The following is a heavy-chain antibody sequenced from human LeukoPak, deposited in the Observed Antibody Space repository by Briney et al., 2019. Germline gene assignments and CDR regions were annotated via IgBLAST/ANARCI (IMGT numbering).Heavy chain of an antibody. CDR1: GFTFNNYA. V-gene: IGHV3-23*01. Sequence: PGGSLRLSCAASGFTFNNYAMTWVRQAPGKGLEWVSAISNGGNNTYYADSVKGRFTISRDNSKNTLYLQMNSLRAEDTAVYYCARADYGDYVEYWGQGTLVTVSS. CDR2: ISNGGNNT. CDR3: ARADYGDYVEY. J-gene: IGHJ4*02. D-gene: IGHD4-17*01.